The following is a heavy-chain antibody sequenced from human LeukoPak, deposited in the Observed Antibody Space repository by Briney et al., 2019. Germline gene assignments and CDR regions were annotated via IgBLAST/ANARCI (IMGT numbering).Heavy chain of an antibody. CDR1: GFIFDDYG. CDR2: IMWRSGST. D-gene: IGHD1-14*01. Sequence: GGSLRLSCAASGFIFDDYGMTWVRQAPGKGLEWVAGIMWRSGSTGYADSVKGRFTISRDNAKNSLYLQMNSLRVEDTALYYCAKDLTPGGADVWGQGTTVTVSS. CDR3: AKDLTPGGADV. J-gene: IGHJ6*02. V-gene: IGHV3-9*01.